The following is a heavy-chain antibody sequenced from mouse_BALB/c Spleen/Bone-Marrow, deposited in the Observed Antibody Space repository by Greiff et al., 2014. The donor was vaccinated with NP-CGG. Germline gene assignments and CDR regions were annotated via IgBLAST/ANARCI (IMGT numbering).Heavy chain of an antibody. CDR1: GFNIKDYY. J-gene: IGHJ2*01. CDR2: IDPENGDT. D-gene: IGHD2-4*01. V-gene: IGHV14-4*02. Sequence: VQLKESGAELVRSGASVKLSCTASGFNIKDYYMHWVKQRPEQGLEWIGWIDPENGDTEYAPKFQGKATMTADTSSNTAYLQLSNLTSEDTAVYYCNARGDYDFDYFDYWGQGTTLTVSS. CDR3: NARGDYDFDYFDY.